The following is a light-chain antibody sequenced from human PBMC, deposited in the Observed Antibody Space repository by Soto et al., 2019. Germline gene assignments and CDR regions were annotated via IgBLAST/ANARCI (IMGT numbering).Light chain of an antibody. CDR3: QQYNNWPSGT. CDR1: QSVSSN. V-gene: IGKV3-15*01. J-gene: IGKJ1*01. CDR2: GAS. Sequence: EIVMTQSPATLSVSPGERATLSCRASQSVSSNLAWYQQKPGQAPRLLIYGASTRATGIPARFSGSGSGTEFTLTISSLQSEDSAVYYYQQYNNWPSGTFGQGTKVEIK.